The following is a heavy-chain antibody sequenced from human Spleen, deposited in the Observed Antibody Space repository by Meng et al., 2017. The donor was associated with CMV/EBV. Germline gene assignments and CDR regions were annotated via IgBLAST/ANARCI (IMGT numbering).Heavy chain of an antibody. CDR1: GNY. Sequence: GNYWSWIRQPPGKGLEWIGEITHSGSTNYNPSLKSRVTISVDTSKNQFSLKLSSVTAADTAVYYCAREGRTVYCSSSDCYHYGMDVWGQGTTVTVSS. CDR2: ITHSGST. CDR3: AREGRTVYCSSSDCYHYGMDV. V-gene: IGHV4-34*01. J-gene: IGHJ6*02. D-gene: IGHD2-2*01.